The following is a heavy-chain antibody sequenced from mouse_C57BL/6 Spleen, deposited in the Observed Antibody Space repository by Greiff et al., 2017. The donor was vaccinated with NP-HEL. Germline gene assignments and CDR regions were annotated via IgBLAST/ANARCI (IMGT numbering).Heavy chain of an antibody. D-gene: IGHD2-1*01. Sequence: QVQLKQPGAELVRPGSSVKLSCKASGYTFTSYWMHWVKQRPIQGLEWIGNIDPSDSETHYNQKFKDKATLTVDKSSSTAYMQLSSLTSEDSAVYYCAREVGGNYDYFDYWGQGTTLTVSS. CDR3: AREVGGNYDYFDY. V-gene: IGHV1-52*01. J-gene: IGHJ2*01. CDR2: IDPSDSET. CDR1: GYTFTSYW.